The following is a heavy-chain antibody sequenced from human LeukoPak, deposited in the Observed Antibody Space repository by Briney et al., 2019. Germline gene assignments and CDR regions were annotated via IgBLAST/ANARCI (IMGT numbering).Heavy chain of an antibody. V-gene: IGHV3-21*01. D-gene: IGHD3-10*01. Sequence: PGGSLRLSCAASGFTVSSNYMSWVRQAPGKGLEWVSSISSSSSYIYYADSVKGRFTISRDNAKNSLYLQMNSLRAEDTAVYYCARAPGVRGYPTTLDYWGQGTLVTVSS. CDR2: ISSSSSYI. CDR3: ARAPGVRGYPTTLDY. CDR1: GFTVSSNY. J-gene: IGHJ4*02.